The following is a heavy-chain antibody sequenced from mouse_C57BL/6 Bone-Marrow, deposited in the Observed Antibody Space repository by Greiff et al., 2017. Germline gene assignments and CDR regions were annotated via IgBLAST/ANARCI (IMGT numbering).Heavy chain of an antibody. CDR2: IYPRSGNT. J-gene: IGHJ2*01. CDR1: GYTFTSYG. D-gene: IGHD1-1*01. Sequence: QVQLQQSGAELARPGASVKLSCKASGYTFTSYGISWVKQRTGQGLEWIGEIYPRSGNTYYNEKFKGKATLTADKSSSTAYMELRSLTSEDSAVYFCARRIIITTVVAHYFDYWGQGTTLTVSS. V-gene: IGHV1-81*01. CDR3: ARRIIITTVVAHYFDY.